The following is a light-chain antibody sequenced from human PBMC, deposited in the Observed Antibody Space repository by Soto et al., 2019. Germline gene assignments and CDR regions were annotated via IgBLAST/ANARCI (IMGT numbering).Light chain of an antibody. CDR3: AAWDDSLNGPV. CDR1: SSNIGLND. Sequence: QSVLTQPPSASGTPGQTVTISCSGSSSNIGLNDVHWYRQLSGTAPQILIYDTNQQATGVPDRFSGSRSGTSASLAIHGLQSEDEVDYHCAAWDDSLNGPVFGGGTKVTVL. J-gene: IGLJ2*01. V-gene: IGLV1-44*01. CDR2: DTN.